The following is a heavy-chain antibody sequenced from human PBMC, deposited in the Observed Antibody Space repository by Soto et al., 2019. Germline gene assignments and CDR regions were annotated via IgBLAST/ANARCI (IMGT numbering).Heavy chain of an antibody. CDR1: GYTFTNDG. V-gene: IGHV1-3*05. Sequence: QVLLVQSGAEEKKPGASVKVSCKASGYTFTNDGIHWVRKAPGQGLEWLGWIHAGNGDTRYSPKFQGRVTITRDTSASTAYMELRSLTSRDTAIFYCVTSDWAWWGQGTQVTVSS. CDR3: VTSDWAW. J-gene: IGHJ4*02. D-gene: IGHD3-9*01. CDR2: IHAGNGDT.